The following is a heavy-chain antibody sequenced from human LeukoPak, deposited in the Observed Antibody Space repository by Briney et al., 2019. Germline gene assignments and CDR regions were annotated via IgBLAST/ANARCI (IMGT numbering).Heavy chain of an antibody. CDR1: GGSISRYY. D-gene: IGHD3-10*01. J-gene: IGHJ4*02. Sequence: SETLSLTCTVSGGSISRYYWSWIRQTPGEGLEWIGYISYTGSTTYNSSLKSRVTISLDTSQNQFSLKLTSVTPADTAVYYCARTAKYYYGSETYYFFDYWGQGTLVTVSS. CDR3: ARTAKYYYGSETYYFFDY. CDR2: ISYTGST. V-gene: IGHV4-59*01.